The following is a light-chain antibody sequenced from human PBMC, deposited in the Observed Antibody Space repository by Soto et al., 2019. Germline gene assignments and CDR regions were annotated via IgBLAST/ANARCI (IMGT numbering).Light chain of an antibody. Sequence: QSVLTQPASVSGSPGQSITMSCTGTSSDIGAYNYVSWYQQHPGKAPKLIIFEVTNRPSGVSNRFSGSKSGNTASLTISGLQPDDEADYHCSSYTGGNTYWIFGGGTKVTVL. V-gene: IGLV2-14*01. J-gene: IGLJ3*02. CDR3: SSYTGGNTYWI. CDR2: EVT. CDR1: SSDIGAYNY.